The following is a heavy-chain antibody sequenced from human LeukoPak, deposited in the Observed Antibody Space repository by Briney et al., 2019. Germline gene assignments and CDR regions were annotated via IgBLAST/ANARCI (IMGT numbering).Heavy chain of an antibody. CDR1: GYSISSGYY. D-gene: IGHD3-3*01. CDR3: AREGVTIFRVVIIVEYYFDY. V-gene: IGHV4-38-2*02. J-gene: IGHJ4*02. CDR2: IYHSGST. Sequence: SETLSLTCTVSGYSISSGYYWGWIRQPPGKGLEWIGSIYHSGSTYYNPSLKSRVTISVDTSKNQFSLKLSSVTAADTAVYYCAREGVTIFRVVIIVEYYFDYWGQGTLVTVSS.